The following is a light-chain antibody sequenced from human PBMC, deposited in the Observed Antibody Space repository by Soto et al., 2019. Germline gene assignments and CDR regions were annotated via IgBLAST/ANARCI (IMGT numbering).Light chain of an antibody. J-gene: IGLJ3*02. Sequence: QSVLTQPPSVSAAPGQRVTISCSGSNSNIGNNAVNWYQQLPGKAPKLLIHYDDRVPSGVSDRFSGSKSGTSASLAISALQSEDEADYYCAAWDDSLNGPVFGGVTKLTVL. CDR1: NSNIGNNA. CDR3: AAWDDSLNGPV. CDR2: YDD. V-gene: IGLV1-36*01.